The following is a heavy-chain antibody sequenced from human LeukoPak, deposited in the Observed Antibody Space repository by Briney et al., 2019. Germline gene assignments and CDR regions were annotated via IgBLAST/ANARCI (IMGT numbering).Heavy chain of an antibody. D-gene: IGHD1-26*01. J-gene: IGHJ6*03. CDR2: IYYSGST. CDR1: GGSISSHY. V-gene: IGHV4-59*11. CDR3: ARGFWRVGAIIYYYYYMDV. Sequence: PSETLSLTCTVSGGSISSHYWSWIRQPPGKGLEWIGFIYYSGSTNYNPSLKSRVTISVDTSKNQFSLKLSSVTAADTAVYYCARGFWRVGAIIYYYYYMDVGGKGTTVTVCS.